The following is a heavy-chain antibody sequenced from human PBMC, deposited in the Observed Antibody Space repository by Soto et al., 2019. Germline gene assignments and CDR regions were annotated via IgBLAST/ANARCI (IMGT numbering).Heavy chain of an antibody. J-gene: IGHJ4*02. D-gene: IGHD6-19*01. CDR2: IYNSGTT. V-gene: IGHV4-31*03. CDR1: GGSISSGGYY. Sequence: QVQLQESGPGLVKPSQTLSLTCIVSGGSISSGGYYWSWIRQHPGKGLEGIGNIYNSGTTYYNPSLRSRVITSVDTSTIHFSLRLSSVTAADTAVYFCARGSEVSSGWYPRLGYYFDYWDQGTLVTVSS. CDR3: ARGSEVSSGWYPRLGYYFDY.